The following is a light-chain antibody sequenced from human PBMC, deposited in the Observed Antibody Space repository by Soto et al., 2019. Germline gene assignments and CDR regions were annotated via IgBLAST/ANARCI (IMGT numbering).Light chain of an antibody. V-gene: IGKV3-15*01. CDR2: GAT. CDR1: QSISNN. CDR3: QQYNNWPLT. J-gene: IGKJ4*01. Sequence: ETVMTQSPATLSVSPGERATLSCRAGQSISNNLAWYQQNPGQAPRLLIYGATTRATGIPSRFSGSGSGTEFTLTISSLQSEDFAVCYCQQYNNWPLTFGGGTKVEIK.